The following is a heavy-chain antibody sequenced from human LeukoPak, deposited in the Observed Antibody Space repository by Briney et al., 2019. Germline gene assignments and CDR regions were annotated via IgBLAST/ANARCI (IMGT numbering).Heavy chain of an antibody. CDR3: ARKLELSYYGMDV. CDR2: ISSSSRAI. Sequence: GGSLRLSCAASGFTFSIYSMNWVRQAPGKGLEWVSYISSSSRAIYYADSVKGRFTISRDNAKSSLYLQMNSLRDEDTAVSYCARKLELSYYGMDVWGQGTTVIVSS. J-gene: IGHJ6*02. V-gene: IGHV3-48*02. D-gene: IGHD1-7*01. CDR1: GFTFSIYS.